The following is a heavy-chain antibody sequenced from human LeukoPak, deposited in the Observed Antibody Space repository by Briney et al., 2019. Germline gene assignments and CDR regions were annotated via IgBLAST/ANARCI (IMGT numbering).Heavy chain of an antibody. V-gene: IGHV3-48*04. CDR2: ISSDSGTI. J-gene: IGHJ6*03. CDR3: ARARLGRSGYYYYMDV. CDR1: GFTFSTYS. D-gene: IGHD3-10*01. Sequence: PGGSLRLSCAASGFTFSTYSMNWVRQAPGKGLEWLSYISSDSGTIYYADSVKGRFTISRDNAKNSLYLQMNSLRAEDTAVYYCARARLGRSGYYYYMDVWGKGTTVTISS.